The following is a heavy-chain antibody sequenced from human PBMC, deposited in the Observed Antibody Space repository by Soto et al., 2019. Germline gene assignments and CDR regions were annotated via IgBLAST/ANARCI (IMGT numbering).Heavy chain of an antibody. CDR2: IIPIFGTA. Sequence: SVKVSCKASGGTFSSYAISWVRQAPGQGLEWMGGIIPIFGTANYAQKFQGRVTITADKSTSTAYMELSSLRSEDTAVYYCAGVGRSRYSSGWYWFDPWGQGTLVTVSS. D-gene: IGHD6-19*01. J-gene: IGHJ5*02. CDR3: AGVGRSRYSSGWYWFDP. V-gene: IGHV1-69*06. CDR1: GGTFSSYA.